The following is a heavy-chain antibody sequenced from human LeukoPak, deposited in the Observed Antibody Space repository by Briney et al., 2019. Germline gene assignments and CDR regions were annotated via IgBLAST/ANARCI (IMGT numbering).Heavy chain of an antibody. D-gene: IGHD4/OR15-4a*01. CDR3: ARRAGAYSHPYDY. CDR2: IYSGGST. Sequence: PGGSLRLSCAASGLTVSSNSMSWVRQAPGKGLEWVSFIYSGGSTYYSDSVKGGFTTSRNNSKNTLYLQINSLRAADTAVYYCARRAGAYSHPYDYWGQGTLVTVSS. CDR1: GLTVSSNS. V-gene: IGHV3-53*01. J-gene: IGHJ4*02.